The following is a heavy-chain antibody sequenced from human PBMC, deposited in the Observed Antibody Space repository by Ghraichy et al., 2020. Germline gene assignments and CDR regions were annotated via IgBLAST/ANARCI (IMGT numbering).Heavy chain of an antibody. Sequence: GGSLRLSCAASGFTFSSYGMHWVRQAPGKGLEWVAVIWYDGSNKYYADSVKGRFTISRDNSKNTLYLQMNSLRAEDTAVYYCARDNHPAVYSSSSLDYWGQGTLVTVSS. CDR3: ARDNHPAVYSSSSLDY. CDR1: GFTFSSYG. CDR2: IWYDGSNK. J-gene: IGHJ4*02. D-gene: IGHD6-6*01. V-gene: IGHV3-33*01.